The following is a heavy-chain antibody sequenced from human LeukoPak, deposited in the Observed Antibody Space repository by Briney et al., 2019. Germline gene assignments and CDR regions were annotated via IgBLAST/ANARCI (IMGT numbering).Heavy chain of an antibody. CDR3: ARVRYSSSWYKEGFDP. J-gene: IGHJ5*02. Sequence: GASVKVSCKASGYTFTSYGISWVRRAPGQGLEWMGWISAYNGNTNYAQKLQGRVTMTTDTSTSTAYMELRSLRSDDTAVYYCARVRYSSSWYKEGFDPWGQGTLVTVSS. CDR1: GYTFTSYG. V-gene: IGHV1-18*01. CDR2: ISAYNGNT. D-gene: IGHD6-13*01.